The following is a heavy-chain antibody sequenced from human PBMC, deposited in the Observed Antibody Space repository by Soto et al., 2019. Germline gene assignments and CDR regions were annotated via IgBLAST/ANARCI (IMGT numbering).Heavy chain of an antibody. CDR1: GFTFSGFD. CDR2: IGTAGDT. J-gene: IGHJ4*02. CDR3: ARGQEVGAHFFDS. D-gene: IGHD2-15*01. V-gene: IGHV3-13*01. Sequence: PGGSLRLCCEASGFTFSGFDMHWVRQPTGKGLEWVSTIGTAGDTYYAVSVKGRFTISRDNAKNSLSLQMNRLRAGDTAVYFCARGQEVGAHFFDSWGQGTQVTV.